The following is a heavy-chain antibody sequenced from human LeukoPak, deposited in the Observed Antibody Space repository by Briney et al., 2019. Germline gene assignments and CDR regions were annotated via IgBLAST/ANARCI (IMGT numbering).Heavy chain of an antibody. V-gene: IGHV1-46*01. Sequence: ASVKVSCEASGYTFTSYYMHWVRQAPGQGLEWMGIINPSGGSTSYAQKFQGRVTMTRDMSTSTVYMELSSLRSEDTAVYYCARGHTYYYDSSGYYSPFDIWGQGTMVTVSS. D-gene: IGHD3-22*01. CDR1: GYTFTSYY. CDR2: INPSGGST. CDR3: ARGHTYYYDSSGYYSPFDI. J-gene: IGHJ3*02.